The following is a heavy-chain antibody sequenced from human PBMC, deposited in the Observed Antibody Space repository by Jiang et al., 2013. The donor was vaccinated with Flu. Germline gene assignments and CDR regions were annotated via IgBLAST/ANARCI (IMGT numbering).Heavy chain of an antibody. CDR2: ITGSGGTA. Sequence: VQLLESGGDLVQPGGSPRLSCAASGFTFSNYAMTWVRQAPGMGLEWVAAITGSGGTAYYADTVKGRFSISRDNPKNTVYLHMSNLRAEDTAVYYCTKSTTYFDYGGFDYWGQGALVTASS. J-gene: IGHJ4*02. D-gene: IGHD3-9*01. V-gene: IGHV3-23*01. CDR3: TKSTTYFDYGGFDY. CDR1: GFTFSNYA.